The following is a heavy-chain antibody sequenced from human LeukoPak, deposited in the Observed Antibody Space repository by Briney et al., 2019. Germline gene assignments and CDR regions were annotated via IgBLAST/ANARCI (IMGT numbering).Heavy chain of an antibody. V-gene: IGHV4-39*01. D-gene: IGHD5-12*01. CDR1: GGSISSSSYY. J-gene: IGHJ5*02. CDR2: IYYSGST. Sequence: SETLSLTCTVSGGSISSSSYYWGWIRQPPGKGLEWIGSIYYSGSTYYNPSLKSRVTISVDTSKNQFSLKLSSVTAADTAVYYCAMAPLNGYALNWFDPWGQGTLVTVSS. CDR3: AMAPLNGYALNWFDP.